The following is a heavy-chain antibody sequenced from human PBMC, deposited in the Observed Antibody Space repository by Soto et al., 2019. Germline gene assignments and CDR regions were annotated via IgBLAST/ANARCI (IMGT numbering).Heavy chain of an antibody. V-gene: IGHV1-69*01. J-gene: IGHJ3*02. CDR1: GGAFNRYA. CDR3: ASDYQYQNLDFAALEI. Sequence: QVLLVQSGAEVKKPGSSVKVSCKASGGAFNRYAISWVRQAPGQGLEWVGGILPMYGTPVYAQKLQGKVTFTADESSTTAYMELSGLRFEDTAFYYCASDYQYQNLDFAALEIWGQGTMVTVSS. CDR2: ILPMYGTP. D-gene: IGHD2-2*01.